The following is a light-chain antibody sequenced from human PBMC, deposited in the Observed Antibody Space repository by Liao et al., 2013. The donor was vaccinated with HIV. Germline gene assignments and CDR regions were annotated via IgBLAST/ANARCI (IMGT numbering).Light chain of an antibody. CDR2: QDS. J-gene: IGLJ3*02. CDR3: QAWESSTAV. CDR1: KLGDKY. Sequence: SYDLTQPPSVSVSPGQTASITCSGDKLGDKYSYWYQQKPGQSPVLVIYQDSKRPSGIPERFSGSNSGNTATLTISGTQAMDEADYYCQAWESSTAVFGGGTKLTAL. V-gene: IGLV3-1*01.